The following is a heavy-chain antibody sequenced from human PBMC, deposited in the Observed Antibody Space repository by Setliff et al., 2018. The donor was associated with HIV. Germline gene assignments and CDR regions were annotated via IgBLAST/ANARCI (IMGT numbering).Heavy chain of an antibody. Sequence: SVKVSCKASGGTFLNSAINWVRQAPGQGLQWVGGIVPLVDVKQSAQPFLGRVTLTVDDSMTTAYMELTGLTSDDTAVYFCARSPLDYDGSDYYYRYFDLWGVGTLVTVSS. CDR1: GGTFLNSA. CDR2: IVPLVDVK. CDR3: ARSPLDYDGSDYYYRYFDL. J-gene: IGHJ4*02. V-gene: IGHV1-69*10. D-gene: IGHD3-22*01.